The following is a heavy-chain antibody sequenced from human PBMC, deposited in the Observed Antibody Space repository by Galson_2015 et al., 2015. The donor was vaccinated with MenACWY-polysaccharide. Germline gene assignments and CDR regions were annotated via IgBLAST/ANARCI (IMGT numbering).Heavy chain of an antibody. Sequence: CAISGDSVSSDSVAWNWVRQSPSRGLERLGRTFYESTWSNNYAESVKSRITINPDTSKNQVSLQLSSVSPEDTAVYYCVRQHHKWQPTAPDAFDIWGQGTMVTVSS. CDR1: GDSVSSDSVA. J-gene: IGHJ3*02. CDR2: TFYESTWSN. D-gene: IGHD1-26*01. CDR3: VRQHHKWQPTAPDAFDI. V-gene: IGHV6-1*01.